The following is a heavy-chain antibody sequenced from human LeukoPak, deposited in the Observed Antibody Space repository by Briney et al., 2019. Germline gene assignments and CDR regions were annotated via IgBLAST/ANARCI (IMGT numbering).Heavy chain of an antibody. CDR1: GYIFTNNW. V-gene: IGHV5-51*01. CDR2: IYPGDSDT. Sequence: PGESLKISCKGSGYIFTNNWIGWVRQMPGKGLEWMGIIYPGDSDTRYSPPFQGQVTISADKSISTAYLQWTSLKASDTAMYYCARPHTPYIDIIGGFDFWGQGTPVTVSS. CDR3: ARPHTPYIDIIGGFDF. J-gene: IGHJ4*02. D-gene: IGHD2-15*01.